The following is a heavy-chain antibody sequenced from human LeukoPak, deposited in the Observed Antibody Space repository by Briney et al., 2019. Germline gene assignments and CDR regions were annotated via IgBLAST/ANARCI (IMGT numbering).Heavy chain of an antibody. CDR1: GGSISSTSYS. D-gene: IGHD2-21*02. CDR2: IYYSGST. Sequence: PSETLSLTCTVSGGSISSTSYSWAWIRQPPGKGLEWIGTIYYSGSTYYSPSLKSRVSISVDTSKNQFSLKLSSVTAADTAVYYCARLNCGGDCYSYYYYGMDVWGQGTTVTVSS. V-gene: IGHV4-39*01. J-gene: IGHJ6*02. CDR3: ARLNCGGDCYSYYYYGMDV.